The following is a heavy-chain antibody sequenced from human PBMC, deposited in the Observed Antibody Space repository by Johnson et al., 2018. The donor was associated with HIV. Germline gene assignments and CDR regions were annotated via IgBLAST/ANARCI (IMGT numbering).Heavy chain of an antibody. Sequence: QVLLVESGGGVVQPGRSLRLSCAASGFTFSSYAMHWVRQAPGKGLEWVAVISYDGSNKYYADSVKGRFTISRDNSKNTLYLQMNSLRAEHTAVYYCARGITTVTNHDAFDIWCQGTMVTVSS. D-gene: IGHD4-17*01. CDR1: GFTFSSYA. CDR3: ARGITTVTNHDAFDI. J-gene: IGHJ3*02. V-gene: IGHV3-30*04. CDR2: ISYDGSNK.